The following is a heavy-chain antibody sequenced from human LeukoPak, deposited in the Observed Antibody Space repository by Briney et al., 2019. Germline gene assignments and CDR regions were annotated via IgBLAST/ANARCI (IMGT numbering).Heavy chain of an antibody. Sequence: GASVKVSCKASGYTFTSYAMHWVRQAPGQRLEWMGWINAGNGNTKYSQKFQGRVTITRDTSASTAYMELSGLRSEDTAVYYCARDQAICSSTSCYRPFDPWGQGTLVTVSS. D-gene: IGHD2-2*02. CDR3: ARDQAICSSTSCYRPFDP. CDR2: INAGNGNT. J-gene: IGHJ5*02. V-gene: IGHV1-3*01. CDR1: GYTFTSYA.